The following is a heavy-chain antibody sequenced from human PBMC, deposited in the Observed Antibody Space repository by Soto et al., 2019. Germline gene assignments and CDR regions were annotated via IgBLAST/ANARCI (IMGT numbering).Heavy chain of an antibody. CDR2: INHSGST. J-gene: IGHJ6*02. D-gene: IGHD3-22*01. CDR3: ARDGAIDYYDSSGYPRAGYYYYGMDV. CDR1: GGSISSGGYY. V-gene: IGHV4-34*01. Sequence: SETLSLTCAVSGGSISSGGYYWSWIRQPPGKGLEWIGEINHSGSTNYNPSLKSRVTISVDTSKNQFSLKLSSVTAADTAVYYCARDGAIDYYDSSGYPRAGYYYYGMDVWGQGTTVTVSS.